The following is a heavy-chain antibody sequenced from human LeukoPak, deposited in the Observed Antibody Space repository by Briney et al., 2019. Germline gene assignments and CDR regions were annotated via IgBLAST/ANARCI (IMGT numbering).Heavy chain of an antibody. CDR3: AKEYSGSYYGGNWFDP. CDR2: ISYDGSNK. Sequence: GGSLRLSCAASGFTFSSYAMHWVRQAPGKGLEWVAVISYDGSNKYYADSVKGRFTISRDNSKNTLYLQMNSLRAEDTAVYYCAKEYSGSYYGGNWFDPWGQGTLVTVSS. J-gene: IGHJ5*02. V-gene: IGHV3-30*04. D-gene: IGHD1-26*01. CDR1: GFTFSSYA.